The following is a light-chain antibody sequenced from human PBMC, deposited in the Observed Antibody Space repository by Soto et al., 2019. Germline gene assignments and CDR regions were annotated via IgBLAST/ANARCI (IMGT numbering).Light chain of an antibody. Sequence: EVVLSQSPGTLSLSPGERATLSCRASQSVSSSYLAWYQQKPGQAPRLLIYGASSRATGIPDRFSGSGSGTDFTITISRLEPEDFAVYYCQQYGNSIFTFGPGTKVDIK. CDR3: QQYGNSIFT. CDR2: GAS. V-gene: IGKV3-20*01. CDR1: QSVSSSY. J-gene: IGKJ3*01.